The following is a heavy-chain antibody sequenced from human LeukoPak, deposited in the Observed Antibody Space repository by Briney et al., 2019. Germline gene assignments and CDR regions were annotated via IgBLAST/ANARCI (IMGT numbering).Heavy chain of an antibody. V-gene: IGHV3-23*01. D-gene: IGHD6-13*01. Sequence: GGSLRLSCAASGFAFSTYAMTWVRQAPGKGLEWVSAIGGSGGNINYADSVRGRFTISRDNSKNTLYMQMNSLRAEDTAVYFCAKGTGWYSSSWFFDYWGQGALVTVSS. CDR3: AKGTGWYSSSWFFDY. CDR1: GFAFSTYA. CDR2: IGGSGGNI. J-gene: IGHJ4*02.